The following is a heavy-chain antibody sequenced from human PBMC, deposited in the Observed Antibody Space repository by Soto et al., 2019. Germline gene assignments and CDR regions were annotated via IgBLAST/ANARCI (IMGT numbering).Heavy chain of an antibody. CDR3: AKEEPDGGPAAIRSVVYYGMDV. Sequence: GGALRLSCAASGFPFSNAWMSWGRQAPGKGVEGGGRIKSKTDGGTTDYAAPVKGRFTISRDDSKNTLYLQMNSLKTEDTAVYYCAKEEPDGGPAAIRSVVYYGMDVWGQGTTVTVSS. V-gene: IGHV3-15*01. CDR1: GFPFSNAW. D-gene: IGHD2-2*01. CDR2: IKSKTDGGTT. J-gene: IGHJ6*02.